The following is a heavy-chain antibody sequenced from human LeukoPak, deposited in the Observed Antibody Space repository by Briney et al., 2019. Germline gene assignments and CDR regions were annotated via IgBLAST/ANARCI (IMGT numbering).Heavy chain of an antibody. CDR1: GGSISSGGYY. Sequence: PQTLSLTCTVSGGSISSGGYYWSWIRQHPGKGLEWIGYIYYSGSTYYNPSLKSRVTISVDTSKNQFSLKLSSVTAADTAVYYCARETYYYGSGSYYPIDYWGQGTLVTVSS. V-gene: IGHV4-31*03. CDR3: ARETYYYGSGSYYPIDY. J-gene: IGHJ4*02. CDR2: IYYSGST. D-gene: IGHD3-10*01.